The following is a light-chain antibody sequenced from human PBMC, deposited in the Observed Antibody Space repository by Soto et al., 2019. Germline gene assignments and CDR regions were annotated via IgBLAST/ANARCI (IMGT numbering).Light chain of an antibody. CDR1: QSVSSN. V-gene: IGKV3-15*01. Sequence: EIVMTQSPATLSVSPGETATLSCRASQSVSSNLAWYQQKPGQAPSLLIYGASTRATDIPPRFSGSGSGAEFTLTITSLQSEDFAVYYCQQYKNWPPLTFGGGTKVDIQ. J-gene: IGKJ4*01. CDR2: GAS. CDR3: QQYKNWPPLT.